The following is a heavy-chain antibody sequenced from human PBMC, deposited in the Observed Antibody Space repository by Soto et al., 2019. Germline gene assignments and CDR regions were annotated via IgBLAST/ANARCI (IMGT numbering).Heavy chain of an antibody. CDR2: ISSSSSTI. CDR1: GFTFSSYS. Sequence: EVQLVESGGGLVQPGGSLRLSCAASGFTFSSYSMNWVRQAPGKGLEWVSYISSSSSTIYYADSVKGRFTISRDNAKNSLYLQMNSLRAEDTAVYYCARDSVVTPVARPGEIDYWGQGTLVTVSS. D-gene: IGHD2-21*02. J-gene: IGHJ4*02. V-gene: IGHV3-48*01. CDR3: ARDSVVTPVARPGEIDY.